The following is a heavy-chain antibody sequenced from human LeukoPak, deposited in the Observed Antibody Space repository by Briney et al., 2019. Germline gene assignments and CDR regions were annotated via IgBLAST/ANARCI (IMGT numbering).Heavy chain of an antibody. CDR3: AKVRRSSGWYRGAFDI. D-gene: IGHD6-19*01. V-gene: IGHV3-23*01. J-gene: IGHJ3*02. CDR2: ISGSGGST. CDR1: GFTFSSYA. Sequence: PGGSLRLSCAASGFTFSSYAMSWVRQAPGKGLEWVSAISGSGGSTYYADSVKGRFTISRDNSKNTLYLQMNSLRAEDTAVYYCAKVRRSSGWYRGAFDIWGQRTMVTVSS.